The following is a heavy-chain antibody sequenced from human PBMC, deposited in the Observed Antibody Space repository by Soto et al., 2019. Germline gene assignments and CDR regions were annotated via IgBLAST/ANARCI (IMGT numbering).Heavy chain of an antibody. Sequence: QLQLQESGPGLVKPSETLSLTCTVSGDSISTSNYYWVWIRQPPGEGLEWIGHIFYSGCTYYTPSLKSRVTISVDTSKTQFSLKFSSITAADTAVYFCARRGGGDYLFDSWGQGMLVTVSS. CDR3: ARRGGGDYLFDS. D-gene: IGHD4-17*01. J-gene: IGHJ4*02. V-gene: IGHV4-39*01. CDR2: IFYSGCT. CDR1: GDSISTSNYY.